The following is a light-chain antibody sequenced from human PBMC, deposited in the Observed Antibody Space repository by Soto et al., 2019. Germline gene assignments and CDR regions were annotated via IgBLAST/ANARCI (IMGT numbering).Light chain of an antibody. CDR3: QQYGNSPWT. CDR2: GAS. CDR1: QSVSSNY. J-gene: IGKJ1*01. Sequence: EIVLTQSPCTLSLSTGERATLSCRASQSVSSNYLAWYQQKPGQAPRLLIYGASSRATGIPDRFSGSGSGTEFTLTISRLEPEDFAVYYCQQYGNSPWTFGQGTKVDIK. V-gene: IGKV3-20*01.